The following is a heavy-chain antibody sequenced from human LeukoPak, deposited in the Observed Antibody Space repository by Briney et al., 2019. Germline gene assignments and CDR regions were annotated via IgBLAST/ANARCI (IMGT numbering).Heavy chain of an antibody. D-gene: IGHD3-22*01. Sequence: SVKVSCKASGDTFSDYTINWVRQARGQGLECMGRVIPMFGTANYVQKFQDRVTLVADKSTSTTYMELSSLRFEDTAVYYCARGRSYDGSVGYYYLDVWGQGTTVTVSS. CDR2: VIPMFGTA. J-gene: IGHJ6*03. CDR1: GDTFSDYT. CDR3: ARGRSYDGSVGYYYLDV. V-gene: IGHV1-69*08.